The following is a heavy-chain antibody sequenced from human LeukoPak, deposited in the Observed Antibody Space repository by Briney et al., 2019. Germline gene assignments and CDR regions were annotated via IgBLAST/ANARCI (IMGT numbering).Heavy chain of an antibody. CDR2: ISSSGSTI. J-gene: IGHJ3*02. D-gene: IGHD6-19*01. CDR3: ARDRSRKQWLVPDAFDI. CDR1: GFIFSDYY. V-gene: IGHV3-11*01. Sequence: PGGSLRLSCAASGFIFSDYYMSWIRQAPGKGLEWVSYISSSGSTIYYADSVKGRFTISRDNAKNSLYLQMNSLRAEDTAVYYCARDRSRKQWLVPDAFDIWGQGTMVTVSS.